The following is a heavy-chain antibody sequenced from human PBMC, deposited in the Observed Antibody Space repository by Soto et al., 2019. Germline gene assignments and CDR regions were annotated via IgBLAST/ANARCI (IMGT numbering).Heavy chain of an antibody. V-gene: IGHV3-23*01. D-gene: IGHD3-22*01. CDR2: ISGRGGST. CDR1: GFTFSSYA. J-gene: IGHJ4*02. Sequence: PGGSLRLSCAASGFTFSSYAMGWVRQAPGKGLEWVSAISGRGGSTYYADSVKGRFTISRDNSKNTLYLQMNSLRAEDTAVYYCAKEFPYYYDSSAPGLFDYWGQGTLVTVSS. CDR3: AKEFPYYYDSSAPGLFDY.